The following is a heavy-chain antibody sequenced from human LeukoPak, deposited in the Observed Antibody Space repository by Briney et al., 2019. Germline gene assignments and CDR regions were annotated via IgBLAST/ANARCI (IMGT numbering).Heavy chain of an antibody. CDR2: IYYSGST. J-gene: IGHJ6*02. D-gene: IGHD5-18*01. V-gene: IGHV4-31*03. CDR1: GRSISSGGYY. CDR3: ARGKGGYSPSDV. Sequence: NPSQTLSLTCTVSGRSISSGGYYWSWIRQHPGKGLEWIGYIYYSGSTYYNPSLKSRVTISVDTSKNQFSLKLSSVTAADTAVYYCARGKGGYSPSDVWGQGTTVTVSS.